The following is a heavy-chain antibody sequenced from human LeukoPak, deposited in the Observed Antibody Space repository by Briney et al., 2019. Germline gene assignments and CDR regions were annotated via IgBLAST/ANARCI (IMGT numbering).Heavy chain of an antibody. CDR3: ARDRGSSGYLFRPFDY. Sequence: GGSLRLSCSVSAFTFNTFDNFAMNWVRQAPGKGLEWVAAISESGASTYYAASVKGRFTISRDNSENTLYLQMNSLRAEDTAVYYCARDRGSSGYLFRPFDYWGQGTLVTVSS. J-gene: IGHJ4*02. CDR2: ISESGAST. CDR1: AFTFNTFDNFA. D-gene: IGHD3-22*01. V-gene: IGHV3-23*01.